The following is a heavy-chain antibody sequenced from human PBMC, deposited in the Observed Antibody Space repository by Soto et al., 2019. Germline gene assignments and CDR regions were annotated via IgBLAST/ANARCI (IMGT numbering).Heavy chain of an antibody. V-gene: IGHV3-13*05. D-gene: IGHD6-19*01. J-gene: IGHJ6*02. CDR1: GFTFSSYD. CDR3: ARALIAVAGLDYYYYGMDV. Sequence: GGSLRLSCAASGFTFSSYDMHWVRQATVKGLEWVSAIGTAGDPYYPGSVKGRFTISRENAKNSLYLQMNSLRAGDTAVYYCARALIAVAGLDYYYYGMDVWGQGTTLTVSS. CDR2: IGTAGDP.